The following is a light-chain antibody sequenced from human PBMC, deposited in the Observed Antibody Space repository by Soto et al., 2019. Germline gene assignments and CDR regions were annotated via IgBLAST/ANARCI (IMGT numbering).Light chain of an antibody. CDR3: SSYTTSPTRV. V-gene: IGLV2-14*03. CDR2: DVS. J-gene: IGLJ2*01. Sequence: QSALTQPASVSGSPGQSITISCTGSSSDVGVYDYVSWYQQHTGKAPQLLIYDVSNRPAGISNRFSVSKSGNTASRTISGLQAEDEADYYCSSYTTSPTRVLGRGTKLTLL. CDR1: SSDVGVYDY.